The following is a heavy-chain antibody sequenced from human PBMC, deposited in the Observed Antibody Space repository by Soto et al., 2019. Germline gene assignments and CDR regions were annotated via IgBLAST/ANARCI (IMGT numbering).Heavy chain of an antibody. D-gene: IGHD3-10*01. J-gene: IGHJ4*02. Sequence: QVQLQESGPGLVKPSETLSLTCSVSGGSINHYFWSWIRQPPGKGLGWVGYIYYTGTTNYNPSLKSRVTIALATSKNQFSLNLNSVTAADTAVYYCATGRYLYGSEYWGQGTLVTVSS. V-gene: IGHV4-59*01. CDR3: ATGRYLYGSEY. CDR2: IYYTGTT. CDR1: GGSINHYF.